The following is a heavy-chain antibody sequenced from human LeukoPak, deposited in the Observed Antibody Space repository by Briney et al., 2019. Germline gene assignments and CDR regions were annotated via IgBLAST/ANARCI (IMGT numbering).Heavy chain of an antibody. CDR3: AKDRLTLTGWYEYYFGY. CDR2: ISHSNSFV. J-gene: IGHJ4*02. D-gene: IGHD6-19*01. CDR1: GFTFSSYS. Sequence: GESVRLSCAASGFTFSSYSMNWVRQAPGKGLEWVSSISHSNSFVYYADSVKGRFTISRDNAKNSLFLQMNSLRAEDTAVYYCAKDRLTLTGWYEYYFGYWGQGTLVTVSS. V-gene: IGHV3-21*01.